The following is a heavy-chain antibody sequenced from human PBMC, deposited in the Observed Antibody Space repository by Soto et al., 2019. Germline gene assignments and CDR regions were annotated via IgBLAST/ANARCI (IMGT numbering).Heavy chain of an antibody. J-gene: IGHJ4*02. CDR3: ARRYYDILTGYYIPFDY. Sequence: QITLKESGPTLVKPTQTLTLTCTFPGFSLSTSGVGVGWIRQPPGKALEWLALIYWNDDKRYSPSLKSRLTITKDTSKNQVVLTMTNMDPVDTATYYCARRYYDILTGYYIPFDYWGQGTLVTVSS. D-gene: IGHD3-9*01. CDR1: GFSLSTSGVG. CDR2: IYWNDDK. V-gene: IGHV2-5*01.